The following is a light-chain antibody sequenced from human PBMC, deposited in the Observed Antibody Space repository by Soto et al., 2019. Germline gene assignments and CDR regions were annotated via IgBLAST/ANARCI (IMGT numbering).Light chain of an antibody. J-gene: IGLJ1*01. Sequence: QSVLTQPASVSGSPGQSITIPCTGTSSDVGSYSLLSWYQHHPGKAPKLIIYEDIKGPSGVSNRFSGSKSGNTASLRISGLQAEHEADYYCYTYAGGSTYLFGTGTKVTVL. CDR3: YTYAGGSTYL. V-gene: IGLV2-23*01. CDR2: EDI. CDR1: SSDVGSYSL.